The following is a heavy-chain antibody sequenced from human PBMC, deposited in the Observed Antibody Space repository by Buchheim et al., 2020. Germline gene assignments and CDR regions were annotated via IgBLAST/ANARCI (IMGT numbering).Heavy chain of an antibody. J-gene: IGHJ5*02. CDR2: MNPNSGNT. CDR1: GYTFTSYD. D-gene: IGHD6-19*01. CDR3: ARKYSSGWYESWFDP. Sequence: QVQLVQSGAEVKKPGASVKFSCKASGYTFTSYDINWVRQATGQGLEWMGWMNPNSGNTGYAQKFQASVTMPRTTSITPAYMELSSLRSEDTAVYYCARKYSSGWYESWFDPWGQGTL. V-gene: IGHV1-8*01.